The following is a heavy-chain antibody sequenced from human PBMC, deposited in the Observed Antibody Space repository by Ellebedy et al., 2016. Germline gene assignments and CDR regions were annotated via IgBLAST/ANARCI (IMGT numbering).Heavy chain of an antibody. CDR2: ISSSSSTI. D-gene: IGHD6-13*01. CDR1: GFTFSTYS. J-gene: IGHJ6*02. V-gene: IGHV3-48*04. Sequence: GGSLRLSXAASGFTFSTYSMNWVRQAPGKGLEWVSYISSSSSTIYYADSVKGRFTISRDNAKNSLYLQMNSLRAEDTAVYYCARNTLAAAATGYYYGMDVWGQGTTVTVSS. CDR3: ARNTLAAAATGYYYGMDV.